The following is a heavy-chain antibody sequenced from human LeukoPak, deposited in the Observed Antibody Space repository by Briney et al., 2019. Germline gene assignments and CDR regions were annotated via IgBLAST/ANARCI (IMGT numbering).Heavy chain of an antibody. CDR3: TTGPRWNRASDF. CDR2: IKTKPDGGTT. CDR1: GFTFSNAW. D-gene: IGHD1-1*01. J-gene: IGHJ4*02. Sequence: PGGSLRLSCAVSGFTFSNAWMSRVRQAPGKGLEWVGRIKTKPDGGTTDYTAPVKGRFTVSRDDSKNTLFLQMNSLETEDTAVYYCTTGPRWNRASDFWGQGTLVIVSS. V-gene: IGHV3-15*01.